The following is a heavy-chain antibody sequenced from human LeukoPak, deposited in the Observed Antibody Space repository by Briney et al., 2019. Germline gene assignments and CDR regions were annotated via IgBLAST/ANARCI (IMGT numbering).Heavy chain of an antibody. V-gene: IGHV1-69*05. D-gene: IGHD2-15*01. CDR3: ARDFNCSGGHCFQH. J-gene: IGHJ1*01. Sequence: GSSVKVSCKASGGTFSSYAISWVRQAPGQGLEWMGRIIPIFGTANYAQKFQGRVTITTDESTSTAYMELSSLRSEDTAVYYCARDFNCSGGHCFQHWARAPWSPSPQ. CDR2: IIPIFGTA. CDR1: GGTFSSYA.